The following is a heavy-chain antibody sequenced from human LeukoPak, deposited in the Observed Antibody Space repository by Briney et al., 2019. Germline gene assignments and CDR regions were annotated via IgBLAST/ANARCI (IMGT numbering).Heavy chain of an antibody. V-gene: IGHV3-9*01. CDR2: ISWNSGSI. J-gene: IGHJ6*02. CDR3: AKAGDLWRGGPTPYYYYYGMDV. CDR1: GFTFDDYA. Sequence: PGGSLRLSCAASGFTFDDYAMHWVRQAPGKGLEWVSGISWNSGSIGYADSVKGRFTISRDNAKNSLYLQMNSLRAEDTALYYCAKAGDLWRGGPTPYYYYYGMDVWGQGTTVTVSS. D-gene: IGHD2-21*01.